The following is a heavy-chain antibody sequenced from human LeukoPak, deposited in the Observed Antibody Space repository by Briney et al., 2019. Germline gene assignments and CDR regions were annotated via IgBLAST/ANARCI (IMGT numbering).Heavy chain of an antibody. CDR1: GFTFSSYA. V-gene: IGHV3-23*01. CDR2: ISGSGGST. D-gene: IGHD6-19*01. J-gene: IGHJ4*02. CDR3: AKAQSIAVAGATYDY. Sequence: PGGSLRLSCAASGFTFSSYAMSWVRQAPGKGLEWVSAISGSGGSTYYADSVKGRFTISRDNSKNTLYLQMNSLRAEDTAVYYCAKAQSIAVAGATYDYWGQGTLVTVSS.